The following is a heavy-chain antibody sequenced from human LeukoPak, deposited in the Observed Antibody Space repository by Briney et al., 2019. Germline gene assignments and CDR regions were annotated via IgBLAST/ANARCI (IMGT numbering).Heavy chain of an antibody. Sequence: SETLSLTCTVSGGSISSYYWSWIRQPPGKGLEWIGYIYYSGSTNYNPSLKSRVTISVDTFKNQFSLELSSVTAADTAVYYCARGYSSGWTYYYGMDVWGQGTTVTVSS. J-gene: IGHJ6*02. D-gene: IGHD6-19*01. CDR1: GGSISSYY. CDR3: ARGYSSGWTYYYGMDV. V-gene: IGHV4-59*01. CDR2: IYYSGST.